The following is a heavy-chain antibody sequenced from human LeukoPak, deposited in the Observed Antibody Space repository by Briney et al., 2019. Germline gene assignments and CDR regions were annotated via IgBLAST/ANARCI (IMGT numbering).Heavy chain of an antibody. CDR2: IYHSGST. D-gene: IGHD3-22*01. Sequence: PSETLSLTCTVSGYSISSGYYWGWIWQPPGKGLEWIGSIYHSGSTYYNPSLKSRVTISVDTSKNQFSLKLSSVTAADTAVYYCARGGYYDSSGYSNYFDYWGQGTLVTVSS. V-gene: IGHV4-38-2*02. J-gene: IGHJ4*02. CDR1: GYSISSGYY. CDR3: ARGGYYDSSGYSNYFDY.